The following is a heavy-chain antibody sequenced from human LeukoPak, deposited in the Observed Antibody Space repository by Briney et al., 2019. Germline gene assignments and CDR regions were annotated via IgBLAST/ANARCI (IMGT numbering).Heavy chain of an antibody. V-gene: IGHV4-4*07. CDR2: IYTSGST. CDR1: GGSISSYY. CDR3: ARTGYDFWSGYLYYYYYMDV. Sequence: PSETLSLTCTVSGGSISSYYWGWIRQPAGKGLEWIGRIYTSGSTYYNPSLKSRVTISVDTSRNQFSLKLSSVTAADTAVYYCARTGYDFWSGYLYYYYYMDVWGKGTTVTVSS. J-gene: IGHJ6*03. D-gene: IGHD3-3*01.